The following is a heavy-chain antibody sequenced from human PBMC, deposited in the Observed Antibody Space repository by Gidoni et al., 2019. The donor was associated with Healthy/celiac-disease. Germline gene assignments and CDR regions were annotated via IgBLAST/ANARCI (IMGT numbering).Heavy chain of an antibody. CDR3: TTVLAAAGTAPGDY. V-gene: IGHV3-15*01. CDR1: GFTFSNAW. Sequence: EVQLVESGGGLVKTGGSLRLSCSASGFTFSNAWMSWVRQAPGKGLEWVGRIKSKTDGGTTDYAAPVKGRFTISRDDSKNTLYLQMNSLKTEDTAVYYCTTVLAAAGTAPGDYWGQGTLVTVSS. D-gene: IGHD6-13*01. J-gene: IGHJ4*02. CDR2: IKSKTDGGTT.